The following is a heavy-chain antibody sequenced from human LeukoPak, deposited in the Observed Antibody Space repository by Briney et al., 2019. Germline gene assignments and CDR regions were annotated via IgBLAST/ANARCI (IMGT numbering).Heavy chain of an antibody. CDR3: ARATLAWYYYNSSGCPYFDY. CDR1: GFTFSSNW. D-gene: IGHD3-22*01. CDR2: IKQDGSEK. J-gene: IGHJ4*02. V-gene: IGHV3-7*01. Sequence: GGSLRLSCAASGFTFSSNWMSWVRQAPGKGLEWVANIKQDGSEKYYVDSVKGRFTISRDNAKNSLYLQMNSLRAEDTAVYYCARATLAWYYYNSSGCPYFDYWGQGTLVTVSS.